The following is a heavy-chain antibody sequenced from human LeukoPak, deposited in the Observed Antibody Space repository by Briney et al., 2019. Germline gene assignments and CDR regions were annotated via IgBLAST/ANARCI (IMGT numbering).Heavy chain of an antibody. Sequence: PSETLSLTCTVSGGPISSGDYYWSWIRQPPGKGLEWIGYIYYSGSTYYNPSLKSRVTISVDTSKNQFSLKLSSVTAADTAVYYCAITPTKRYCSGGSCYSKWFDPWGQGTLVTVSS. D-gene: IGHD2-15*01. CDR2: IYYSGST. J-gene: IGHJ5*02. CDR1: GGPISSGDYY. V-gene: IGHV4-30-4*01. CDR3: AITPTKRYCSGGSCYSKWFDP.